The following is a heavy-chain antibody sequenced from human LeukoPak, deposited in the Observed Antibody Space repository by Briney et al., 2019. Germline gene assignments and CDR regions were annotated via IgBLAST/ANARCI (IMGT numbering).Heavy chain of an antibody. CDR2: ISYDGSNK. CDR3: AREAAGIDY. D-gene: IGHD6-13*01. V-gene: IGHV3-30-3*01. Sequence: PGGSLRLSCAASGFTFSSYAMHWVRQAPGKGLEWVAVISYDGSNKYYADSVKGRFTISRDNSKSTLYLQMNSLRAEDTAVYYCAREAAGIDYWGQGTLVTVSS. J-gene: IGHJ4*02. CDR1: GFTFSSYA.